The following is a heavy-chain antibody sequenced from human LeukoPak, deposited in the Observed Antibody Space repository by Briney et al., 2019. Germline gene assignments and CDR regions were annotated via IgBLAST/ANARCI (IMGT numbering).Heavy chain of an antibody. CDR3: ARNRGSTSCEFDS. J-gene: IGHJ4*02. CDR2: IYTSGST. V-gene: IGHV4-61*02. Sequence: PSETLSLTCTVSGGSISSGSYYWSWIRQPAGKGLEWIGRIYTSGSTNYNPSLKSRVTISVDTSKNQFSLKLSSVTAADPAVYYCARNRGSTSCEFDSWGQGTLVTVSS. CDR1: GGSISSGSYY. D-gene: IGHD2-2*01.